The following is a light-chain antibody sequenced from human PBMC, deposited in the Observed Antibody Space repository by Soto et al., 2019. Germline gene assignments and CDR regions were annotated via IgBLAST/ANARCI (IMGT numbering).Light chain of an antibody. CDR1: QTVRNN. Sequence: ETVMTQSPATLSVSPGERVTLSCRASQTVRNNLAWYQQKAGQAPRLLIHAASTGATGIPARFSGSGSETEFTLTISSMQSGDFAVYYCQQYNNWPYTFGQGTKLEIK. CDR2: AAS. CDR3: QQYNNWPYT. V-gene: IGKV3-15*01. J-gene: IGKJ2*01.